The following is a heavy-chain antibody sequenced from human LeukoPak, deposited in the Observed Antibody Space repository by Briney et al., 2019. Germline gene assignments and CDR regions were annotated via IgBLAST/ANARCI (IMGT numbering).Heavy chain of an antibody. CDR2: IYSGGST. CDR3: AREGLRGSGSYRHAFDI. Sequence: GGSLRLSCAASGFTVSSNYMSWVRQAPGKGLEWVSVIYSGGSTYYADSVKGRFTISRDNSKNTLYLQMNSLRAEDTAVYYCAREGLRGSGSYRHAFDIWGQGTMVTVSS. V-gene: IGHV3-66*01. CDR1: GFTVSSNY. J-gene: IGHJ3*02. D-gene: IGHD3-10*01.